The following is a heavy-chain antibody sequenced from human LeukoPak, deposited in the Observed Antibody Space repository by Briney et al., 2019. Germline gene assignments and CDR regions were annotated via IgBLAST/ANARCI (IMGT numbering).Heavy chain of an antibody. Sequence: WVRQAPGKGLEWSGSIYYSGSTYYNPSLKSRVTISVDTSKNQFSLKLSSVTAADTAVYYCARRGRGVTGLDYWGQGTLVTVSS. D-gene: IGHD3-10*01. V-gene: IGHV4-39*01. CDR2: IYYSGST. J-gene: IGHJ4*02. CDR3: ARRGRGVTGLDY.